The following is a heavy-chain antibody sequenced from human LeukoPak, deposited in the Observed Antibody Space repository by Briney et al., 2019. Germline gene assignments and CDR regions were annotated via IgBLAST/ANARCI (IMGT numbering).Heavy chain of an antibody. CDR3: ARLRPVAGYDAFDI. V-gene: IGHV4-59*08. D-gene: IGHD6-19*01. CDR2: IYYSGST. Sequence: SQTLSLTCSVSGGSISSYYWSWIRQPPGKGLEWIGYIYYSGSTNYNPSLKSRVTMSVDTSKNQFSLKLTSVTAADTAVYYCARLRPVAGYDAFDIWGHGTMVTVSS. J-gene: IGHJ3*02. CDR1: GGSISSYY.